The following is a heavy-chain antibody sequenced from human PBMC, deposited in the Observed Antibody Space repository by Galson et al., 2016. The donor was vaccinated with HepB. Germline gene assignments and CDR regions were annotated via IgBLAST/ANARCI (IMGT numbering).Heavy chain of an antibody. CDR1: GSTITSHY. CDR2: INPSGYFT. V-gene: IGHV1-46*01. CDR3: ARDNSRGATATTLAYWFFDL. D-gene: IGHD4-17*01. Sequence: QSGAEVKKAGESLKISCKASGSTITSHYMHWVRQAPGQGLEWVGVINPSGYFTAYAQKFQGRVSMTRDTSTSTLYMEFSSLTSDDTAVYYCARDNSRGATATTLAYWFFDLWGHGTLVTVSS. J-gene: IGHJ2*01.